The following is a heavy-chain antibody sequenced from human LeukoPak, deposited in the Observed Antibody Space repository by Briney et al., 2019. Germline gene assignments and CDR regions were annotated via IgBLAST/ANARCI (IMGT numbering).Heavy chain of an antibody. V-gene: IGHV3-23*01. CDR2: ISDTGGNP. J-gene: IGHJ4*02. CDR3: AKGAMHDY. Sequence: GGSLRLSCAASGFAFSSDAMNWVRQAPGKGPEWVSGISDTGGNPYYADSVKGRFTISRDKSKNTLDLQMNSLRAEDTAVYYCAKGAMHDYWGQGTLVTVSA. D-gene: IGHD2-2*01. CDR1: GFAFSSDA.